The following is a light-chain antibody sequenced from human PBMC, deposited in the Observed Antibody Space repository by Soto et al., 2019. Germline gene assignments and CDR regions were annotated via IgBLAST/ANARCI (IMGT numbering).Light chain of an antibody. J-gene: IGKJ5*01. CDR3: QHYVTSSIT. CDR2: DIF. CDR1: QSVGSD. Sequence: EIVMTQSPATLSVSPGERATLSCRASQSVGSDLAWYQQKPGQAPRLVIYDIFTRATGTPDRISGGGSGTDFTLTISRLEPEDFAVYYCQHYVTSSITFGQGTRLEIK. V-gene: IGKV3D-15*01.